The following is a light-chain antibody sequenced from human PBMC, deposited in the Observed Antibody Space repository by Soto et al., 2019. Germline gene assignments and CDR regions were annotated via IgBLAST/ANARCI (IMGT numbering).Light chain of an antibody. CDR3: QKYSSVPV. CDR2: AAS. Sequence: DIQMTQSPTSLSASVGDRVTITCRASQDIRNFVAWYQQKPGKAPKLLIYAASTLQSGVPSRFSGSGSGTDFTLTISRRQPEDVATYSCQKYSSVPVFGPGTKVEIK. V-gene: IGKV1-27*01. J-gene: IGKJ3*01. CDR1: QDIRNF.